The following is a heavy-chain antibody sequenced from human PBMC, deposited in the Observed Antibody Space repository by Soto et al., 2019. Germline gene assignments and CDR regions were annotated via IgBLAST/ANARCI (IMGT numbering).Heavy chain of an antibody. CDR1: GFTFSSYA. CDR3: AKETNDYEIKF. J-gene: IGHJ4*02. CDR2: ISGSGGST. D-gene: IGHD4-17*01. Sequence: TGGSLRLSCAASGFTFSSYAMSWVRQAPGKGLEWVSAISGSGGSTYYADSVKGRFTVSRDNSNNMLYVQMNNLRDEDTAMYYCAKETNDYEIKFWGQGTRVTVSS. V-gene: IGHV3-23*01.